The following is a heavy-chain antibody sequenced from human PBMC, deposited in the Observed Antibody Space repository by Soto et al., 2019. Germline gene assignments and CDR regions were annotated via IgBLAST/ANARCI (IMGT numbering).Heavy chain of an antibody. CDR3: ARGGAYGYGPRNYFDY. CDR1: GYSISSGYY. D-gene: IGHD5-12*01. Sequence: PSETLSRTCAVSGYSISSGYYWGWIRQPPGKGLEWIGSIYHSGSTYYNPPLKSRVTISVDTSKNQFSLKLSSVTAADTAVYYCARGGAYGYGPRNYFDYWGQGTLVTVSS. J-gene: IGHJ4*02. CDR2: IYHSGST. V-gene: IGHV4-38-2*01.